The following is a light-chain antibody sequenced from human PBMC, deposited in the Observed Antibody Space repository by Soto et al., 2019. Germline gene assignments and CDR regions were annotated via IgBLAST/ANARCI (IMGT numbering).Light chain of an antibody. CDR1: SSDVVGYNY. CDR2: DVS. J-gene: IGLJ1*01. V-gene: IGLV2-14*03. CDR3: SSYTASNTRQIV. Sequence: QSVLTQPASVSGSPGQSITISCTGTSSDVVGYNYVPWYQHHPGEAPKLMIYDVSNRPSGVSNRFSGSKSGNTASLTISGLQPEDEADYYCSSYTASNTRQIVFGTGTKVTVL.